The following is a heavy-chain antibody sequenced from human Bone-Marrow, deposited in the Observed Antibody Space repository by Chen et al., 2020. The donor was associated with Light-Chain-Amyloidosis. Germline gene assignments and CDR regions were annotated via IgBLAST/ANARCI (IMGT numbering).Heavy chain of an antibody. V-gene: IGHV3-23*04. CDR2: LSGIGCSR. CDR1: GFAFSSYA. D-gene: IGHD3-9*01. CDR3: AKDISDDDVLPGYPSYASDI. J-gene: IGHJ3*02. Sequence: EVQLVESGGGLLQRGGSLRLSCAASGFAFSSYAMSWVRQAPGNGLVWVSTLSGIGCSRVYRASLNVRLNISRDNSKNALVLPTKGLAAEDTAVFYCAKDISDDDVLPGYPSYASDIWGQGTMVTVPS.